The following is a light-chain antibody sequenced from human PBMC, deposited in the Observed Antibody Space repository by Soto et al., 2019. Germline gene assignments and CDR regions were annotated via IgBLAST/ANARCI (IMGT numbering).Light chain of an antibody. V-gene: IGKV3-20*01. CDR2: GAS. CDR3: QQYGSSPPT. Sequence: EVVLTQSPGTLSLSPGERATLSCRASQTVSTNYLAWYQRKPGQAPRLLIYGASSRATDIPRRFSGSGSGTDFNLTITRLEPEDLAVYFCQQYGSSPPTFGQGTKVEIK. CDR1: QTVSTNY. J-gene: IGKJ1*01.